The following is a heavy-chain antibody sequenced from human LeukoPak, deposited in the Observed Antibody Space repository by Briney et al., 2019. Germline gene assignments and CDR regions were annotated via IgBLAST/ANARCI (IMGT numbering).Heavy chain of an antibody. J-gene: IGHJ4*02. D-gene: IGHD6-19*01. Sequence: VGSLRRSCVASGFTFSSCSMNWVRHAPGKGLECVSLISDSSYYIYYADSVKGRFTISRDKAKNSLYLQMNSVRAEDTAVYYCARDGSGWSRDYWGEGALVTVSS. CDR2: ISDSSYYI. V-gene: IGHV3-21*01. CDR3: ARDGSGWSRDY. CDR1: GFTFSSCS.